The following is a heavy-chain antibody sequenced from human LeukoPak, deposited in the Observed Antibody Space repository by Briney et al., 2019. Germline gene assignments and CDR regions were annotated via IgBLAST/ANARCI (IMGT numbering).Heavy chain of an antibody. D-gene: IGHD3-3*01. V-gene: IGHV3-53*01. CDR2: IYSGGST. CDR1: GSTVSSNY. CDR3: ARFTYYDFWSGYLAFSRYGMDV. Sequence: GGSLRLSCAASGSTVSSNYMSWVRQAPGKGLEWVSVIYSGGSTYYADSVKGRFTISRDNSKNTLYLQMNSLRAEDTAVYYCARFTYYDFWSGYLAFSRYGMDVWGQGTTVTVSS. J-gene: IGHJ6*02.